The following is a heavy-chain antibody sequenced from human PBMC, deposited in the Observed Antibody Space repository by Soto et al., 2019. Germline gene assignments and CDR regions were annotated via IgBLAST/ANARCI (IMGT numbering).Heavy chain of an antibody. CDR3: AKGERRVLPYYFDY. Sequence: QVQLVESGGGVVQPGRSLRLSCAASGFTFSSYGMHWVRQAPGKGLEWVAVISYDGSNKYYADSVKGRFTISRDNSKNKLYLQMSSLRAEDTAVYYCAKGERRVLPYYFDYLGQGTLVTVSS. J-gene: IGHJ4*02. CDR2: ISYDGSNK. V-gene: IGHV3-30*18. D-gene: IGHD1-1*01. CDR1: GFTFSSYG.